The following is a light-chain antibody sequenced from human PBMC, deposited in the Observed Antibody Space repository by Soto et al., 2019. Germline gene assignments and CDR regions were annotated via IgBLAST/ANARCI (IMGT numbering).Light chain of an antibody. CDR1: QSVDTN. Sequence: VMMQSPGTLSVSPGERATLSCRASQSVDTNLAWYQQKPGQAPRLLISGASTRATGVSARFSGSGSGTEFTLTISSLQSEDFAVYYCQQYQYWPPRTFGQGTKVEIK. CDR3: QQYQYWPPRT. CDR2: GAS. V-gene: IGKV3-15*01. J-gene: IGKJ1*01.